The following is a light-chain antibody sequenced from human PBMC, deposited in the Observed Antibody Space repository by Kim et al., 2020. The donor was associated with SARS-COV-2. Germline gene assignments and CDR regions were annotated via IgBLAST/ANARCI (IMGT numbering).Light chain of an antibody. Sequence: SYELTQPPSVSVSPGQTASITCSGDELGDKYVCWYQQRPGQSPVLVIYQHNRRPSGIPQRFSGSNSGNTATLTISGTQAMDKADYYCQAWDSSTVVFGGGTQLTVL. CDR2: QHN. CDR1: ELGDKY. V-gene: IGLV3-1*01. J-gene: IGLJ2*01. CDR3: QAWDSSTVV.